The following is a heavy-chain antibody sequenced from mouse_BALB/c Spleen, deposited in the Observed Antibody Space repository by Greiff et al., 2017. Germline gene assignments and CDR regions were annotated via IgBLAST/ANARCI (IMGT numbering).Heavy chain of an antibody. V-gene: IGHV14-4*02. CDR3: NAFYSPFAY. CDR1: GFNINDYY. CDR2: IDPENGDT. D-gene: IGHD2-1*01. J-gene: IGHJ3*01. Sequence: EVQLQQSGAELVRSGASVKLSCTASGFNINDYYMHWVKQRPEQGLEWIGWIDPENGDTEYAPMFQGKATMTADTSSNTAYLQLSSLTSEDTAVYYCNAFYSPFAYWGQGTLVTVSA.